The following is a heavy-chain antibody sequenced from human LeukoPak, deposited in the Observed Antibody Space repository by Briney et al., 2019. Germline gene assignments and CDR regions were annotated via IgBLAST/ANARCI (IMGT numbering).Heavy chain of an antibody. CDR3: ARQGVWGVLPCAINH. Sequence: PSETLSLTCSVSGGSIINSNFYWAWIRQPPGKGLEWIGNIYYNGNTYYNPSLKSRATTSVDTSKNQFSLNLNSVTAADPAGYCRARQGVWGVLPCAINHWGQGTPVIVSS. CDR2: IYYNGNT. J-gene: IGHJ4*02. V-gene: IGHV4-39*01. CDR1: GGSIINSNFY. D-gene: IGHD3-16*01.